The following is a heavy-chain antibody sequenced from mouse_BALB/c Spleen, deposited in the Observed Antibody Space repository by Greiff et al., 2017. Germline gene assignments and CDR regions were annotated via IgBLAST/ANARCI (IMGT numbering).Heavy chain of an antibody. Sequence: DVQLQESGPGLVKPSQSLSLTCSVTGYSITSGYYWNWIRQFPGTKLEWMGYISYDGSNNYNPSLKNRISITRDTSKNQFFLKLNSVTTEDTATYYCARERSDGSWFAYWGQGTLVTVSA. CDR3: ARERSDGSWFAY. J-gene: IGHJ3*01. D-gene: IGHD2-3*01. V-gene: IGHV3-6*02. CDR1: GYSITSGYY. CDR2: ISYDGSN.